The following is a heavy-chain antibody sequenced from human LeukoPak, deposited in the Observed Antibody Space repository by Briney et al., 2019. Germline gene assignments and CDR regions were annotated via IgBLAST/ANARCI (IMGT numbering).Heavy chain of an antibody. V-gene: IGHV3-64*01. CDR1: GFTFSSYA. CDR2: ISSNGGST. Sequence: GGSLRLSCAASGFTFSSYAMHWVRQAPGKGLEYVSAISSNGGSTYYANSVKGRFTISRDNSKNSVYLQLNSLRPEDTAVYYCVSMVRGVGYWGQGTLVTVSS. CDR3: VSMVRGVGY. D-gene: IGHD3-10*01. J-gene: IGHJ4*02.